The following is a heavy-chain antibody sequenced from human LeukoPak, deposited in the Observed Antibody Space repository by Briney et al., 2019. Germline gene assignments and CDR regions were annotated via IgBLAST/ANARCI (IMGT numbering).Heavy chain of an antibody. Sequence: SETLSLTCTVSGGSISSYYWSWIRQPPGKGLEWIGYIYYSGSTNYNPSLKSRVTISVDTSKNQFSLKLSSVTAADTAVYYCASGSIGLAYWGQGTLVTVSS. CDR1: GGSISSYY. V-gene: IGHV4-59*01. CDR3: ASGSIGLAY. D-gene: IGHD6-6*01. J-gene: IGHJ4*02. CDR2: IYYSGST.